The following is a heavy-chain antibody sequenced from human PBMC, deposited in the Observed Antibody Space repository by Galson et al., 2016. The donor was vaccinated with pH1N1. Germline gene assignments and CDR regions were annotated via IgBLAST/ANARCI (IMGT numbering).Heavy chain of an antibody. D-gene: IGHD3-22*01. CDR2: INPNSGGT. Sequence: SVKVSCKASGYSFSNYYIHWVRQAPGQGLEWMGWINPNSGGTKYAQKFQGRVTMIRDASTTTGYMELSRLTSDDTAVYYCAKDRNNYDSSSYYTYYYYGLDVWGQGTTVIVSS. CDR3: AKDRNNYDSSSYYTYYYYGLDV. CDR1: GYSFSNYY. V-gene: IGHV1-2*02. J-gene: IGHJ6*02.